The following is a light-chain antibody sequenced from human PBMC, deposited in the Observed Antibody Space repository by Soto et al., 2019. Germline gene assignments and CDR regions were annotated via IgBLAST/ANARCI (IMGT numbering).Light chain of an antibody. CDR1: QSVSSN. CDR2: GAS. J-gene: IGKJ3*01. V-gene: IGKV3-15*01. CDR3: QEYNNWPPIFT. Sequence: EIVMTQSPATLYVSPGERATLSCRASQSVSSNLAWYQQKPGPAPRLLIYGASTRATGIPARFSGSGSGTEFTLTISSLQSEDFAVYYYQEYNNWPPIFTFGPGTKVDIK.